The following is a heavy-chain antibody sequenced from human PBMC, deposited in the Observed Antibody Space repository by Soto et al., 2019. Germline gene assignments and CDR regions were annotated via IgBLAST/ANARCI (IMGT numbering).Heavy chain of an antibody. Sequence: SVKVSCKASGGTFSSYAISWVRQAPGQGLEWMGGIIPIFGTANYAQKFQGRVTVTADESTSTAYMELSSLRSEDTAVYYCARDRKGNYGSGSYPPPYYYYGMDVWGQGTTVTVSS. D-gene: IGHD3-10*01. J-gene: IGHJ6*02. CDR2: IIPIFGTA. V-gene: IGHV1-69*13. CDR1: GGTFSSYA. CDR3: ARDRKGNYGSGSYPPPYYYYGMDV.